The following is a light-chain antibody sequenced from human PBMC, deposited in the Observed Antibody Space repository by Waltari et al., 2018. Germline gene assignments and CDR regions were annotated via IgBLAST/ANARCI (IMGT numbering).Light chain of an antibody. CDR2: EDN. Sequence: NFMLTQPHSVSESPGKTITISCTRSSGSIASNYVQWYRQRPGTAPTTVIYEDNQRPSGVPVRVSASIDSSSNSASLTISGLKTEDEADYYCQSYDSSNLWVFGGATKLTVL. CDR1: SGSIASNY. CDR3: QSYDSSNLWV. J-gene: IGLJ3*02. V-gene: IGLV6-57*03.